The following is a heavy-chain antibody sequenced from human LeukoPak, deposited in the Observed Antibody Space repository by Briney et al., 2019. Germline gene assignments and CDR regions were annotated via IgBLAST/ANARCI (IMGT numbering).Heavy chain of an antibody. CDR1: GFTFSDYY. Sequence: GGSLRLSCAASGFTFSDYYMSWIRQAPGKGLEWVSRINPDGSTTTYADSVKGRFTISRDNAENTVYLQMNSLRAEDTAVYYCARGGYCSSTSCYLDYWGQGTLVTVSS. J-gene: IGHJ4*02. D-gene: IGHD2-2*01. CDR2: INPDGSTT. CDR3: ARGGYCSSTSCYLDY. V-gene: IGHV3-74*01.